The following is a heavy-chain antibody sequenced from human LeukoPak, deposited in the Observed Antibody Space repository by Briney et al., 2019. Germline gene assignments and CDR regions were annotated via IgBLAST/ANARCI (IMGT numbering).Heavy chain of an antibody. D-gene: IGHD3-22*01. CDR3: ARQAYGSRFDAFDI. CDR2: IYPDDSET. V-gene: IGHV5-51*01. J-gene: IGHJ3*02. CDR1: GYKFTTDY. Sequence: GESLKISCEASGYKFTTDYVGWVRQMPGKGLEWMGIIYPDDSETNYSPSFKGQVTMSVDKSITTAFLQWSSLKASDTAMYYCARQAYGSRFDAFDIWGQGTMVTVSS.